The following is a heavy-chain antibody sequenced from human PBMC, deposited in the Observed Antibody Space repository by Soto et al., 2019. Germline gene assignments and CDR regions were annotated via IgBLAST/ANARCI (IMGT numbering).Heavy chain of an antibody. CDR1: GGSISSYY. V-gene: IGHV4-59*01. Sequence: SETLSLTCTVSGGSISSYYWSCIRQPPGKGLEWIGYIYYSGSTNYNPSLKSRVTISVDTSKNQFSLKLSSVTAEDTAVYYCARLPSLHFWSGYWFEPRGQGTLVTV. D-gene: IGHD3-3*02. CDR3: ARLPSLHFWSGYWFEP. CDR2: IYYSGST. J-gene: IGHJ5*02.